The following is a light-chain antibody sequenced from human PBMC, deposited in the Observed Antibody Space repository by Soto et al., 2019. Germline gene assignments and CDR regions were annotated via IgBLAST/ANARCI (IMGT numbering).Light chain of an antibody. V-gene: IGLV2-14*01. J-gene: IGLJ2*01. CDR2: EVS. Sequence: QSALTQPASVSGSPGQSITISCTGTSSEVGGYNYGSWYQQHPGKAPKLMIYEVSNRPSGVSNRFSGSKSGNTASLTISGLQAEDEADYYCSSYTRNSTLVFGGGTQLTVL. CDR3: SSYTRNSTLV. CDR1: SSEVGGYNY.